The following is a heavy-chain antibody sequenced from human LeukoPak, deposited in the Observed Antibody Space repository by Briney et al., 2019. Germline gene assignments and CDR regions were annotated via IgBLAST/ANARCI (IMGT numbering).Heavy chain of an antibody. J-gene: IGHJ5*02. Sequence: SETLSLTCTVSGGSISSYYWSWIRQPAGKGLEWIGRIYTSGSTNYNPSLKSRVTMSVDTSKNQFSLKLSSVTAADTAVYYCARDGGVVPAAIWFDPWGQGTLVTVSS. V-gene: IGHV4-4*07. CDR2: IYTSGST. CDR1: GGSISSYY. CDR3: ARDGGVVPAAIWFDP. D-gene: IGHD2-2*01.